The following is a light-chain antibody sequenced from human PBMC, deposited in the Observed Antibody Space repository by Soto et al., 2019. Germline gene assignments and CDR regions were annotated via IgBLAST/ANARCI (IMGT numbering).Light chain of an antibody. J-gene: IGKJ1*01. CDR2: RAS. V-gene: IGKV1-5*03. CDR1: QSISDW. Sequence: DIQMTQSPSTLSASVGDRVTITCRASQSISDWLAWYQQKPGEAPRLLIYRASTLQSGVSSRFRGSGSGTEFTLTISDLQPDDFATYYCQQYHIYFWTFGQGTTVGIK. CDR3: QQYHIYFWT.